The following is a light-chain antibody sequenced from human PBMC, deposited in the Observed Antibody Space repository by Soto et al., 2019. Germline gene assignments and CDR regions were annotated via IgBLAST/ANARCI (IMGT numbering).Light chain of an antibody. J-gene: IGLJ1*01. CDR1: SGDIGSYNR. Sequence: QSALTQPASVSGSPGQSITISCTGTSGDIGSYNRVSWYQQHPGKAPKLIIYEVTDRPSGVSNRFSGSKSGNTASLTISGLQAEDEADYYCSSFSSSSTRYLLGTGTKLTVL. CDR2: EVT. CDR3: SSFSSSSTRYL. V-gene: IGLV2-14*01.